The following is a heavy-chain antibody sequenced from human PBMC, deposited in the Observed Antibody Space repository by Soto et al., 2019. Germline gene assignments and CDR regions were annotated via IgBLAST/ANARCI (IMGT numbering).Heavy chain of an antibody. V-gene: IGHV1-69*13. CDR1: GGTFSSYA. CDR3: ARATRGYYDSSGYLYYFDY. Sequence: SVKVSCKASGGTFSSYAISWVRQAPGQGLEWMGGIIPIFGTANYAQKFQGRVTITADESTSTAYMELSSLRSEDTAVYYCARATRGYYDSSGYLYYFDYWGQGTLVTVSS. J-gene: IGHJ4*02. CDR2: IIPIFGTA. D-gene: IGHD3-22*01.